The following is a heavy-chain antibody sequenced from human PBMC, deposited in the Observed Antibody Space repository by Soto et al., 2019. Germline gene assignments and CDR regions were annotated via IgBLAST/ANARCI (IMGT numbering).Heavy chain of an antibody. Sequence: TGGSLILSCAASGLTFSSYAMHWVRQAPGKGLEWVADISYDGSKKCYADSVKGRFTIPRDNSKNTLYLQMNSLRAEDTAVYYCARDGDTAMADDAFDIWGQGTMVTVSS. CDR1: GLTFSSYA. V-gene: IGHV3-30*19. CDR2: ISYDGSKK. D-gene: IGHD5-18*01. J-gene: IGHJ3*02. CDR3: ARDGDTAMADDAFDI.